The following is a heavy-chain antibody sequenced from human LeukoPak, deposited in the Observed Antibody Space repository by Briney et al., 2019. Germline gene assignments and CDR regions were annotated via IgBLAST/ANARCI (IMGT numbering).Heavy chain of an antibody. V-gene: IGHV3-48*03. Sequence: GGSLRLSCAASGFIFSTYEMNWVRQAPGKGLEWLSYISYNGRSIFYADSVKGRFTISRDNAKNSLYLQMNSLRAEDTAVYYCTKEKAPIVGATPDYWGQGTLVTVSS. CDR2: ISYNGRSI. D-gene: IGHD1-26*01. J-gene: IGHJ4*02. CDR1: GFIFSTYE. CDR3: TKEKAPIVGATPDY.